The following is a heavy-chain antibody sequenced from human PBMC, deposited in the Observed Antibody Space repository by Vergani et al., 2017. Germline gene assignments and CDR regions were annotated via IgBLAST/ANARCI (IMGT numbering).Heavy chain of an antibody. CDR1: SHTFQTYG. Sequence: QVQLVQSGAELKKPGASVSVSCKGSSHTFQTYGISWVRQAPGKGLEWMAWIRPYTGHTIYAQKIQDRVTMTANTSTNTDYMELRSLRSDDTAVYFCARVSPSDSEVTPTDFDLWGQGTMVTVSS. CDR3: ARVSPSDSEVTPTDFDL. D-gene: IGHD1-14*01. V-gene: IGHV1-18*01. J-gene: IGHJ3*01. CDR2: IRPYTGHT.